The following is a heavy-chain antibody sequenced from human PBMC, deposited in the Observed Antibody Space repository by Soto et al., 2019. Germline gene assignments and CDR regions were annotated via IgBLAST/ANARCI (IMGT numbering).Heavy chain of an antibody. J-gene: IGHJ4*02. D-gene: IGHD2-15*01. CDR2: ITGSGGST. CDR3: AKAGGDCSGGTCYSGQGDC. CDR1: GFTFSTYA. V-gene: IGHV3-23*01. Sequence: EVQLLESGGGLVQPGGSLRLSCTACGFTFSTYAMNWVRQAPGKGLEWVSGITGSGGSTYYADSVKGRFTISRDNFKNTLDLQMNSLRAEDTAVYYCAKAGGDCSGGTCYSGQGDCWGQGTLVTVSS.